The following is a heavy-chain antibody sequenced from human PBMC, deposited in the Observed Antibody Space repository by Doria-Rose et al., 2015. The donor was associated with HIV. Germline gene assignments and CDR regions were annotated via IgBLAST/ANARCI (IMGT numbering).Heavy chain of an antibody. CDR3: ARIKSSRWYHKYYFDF. V-gene: IGHV2-26*01. CDR2: TFSDDER. Sequence: QVQLVQSGPVLVKPTETLTLTCTVSGVSLSSPGMGVSWIRQPPGKDLEWLANTFSDDERYYKTSLKSRLTISRGTSKSQVVLTMTDMDPVDTATYYCARIKSSRWYHKYYFDFWGQGTLVIVSA. CDR1: GVSLSSPGMG. J-gene: IGHJ4*02. D-gene: IGHD6-13*01.